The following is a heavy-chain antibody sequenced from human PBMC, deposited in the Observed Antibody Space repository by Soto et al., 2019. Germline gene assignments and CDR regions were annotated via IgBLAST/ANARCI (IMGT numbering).Heavy chain of an antibody. D-gene: IGHD3-3*01. CDR2: ISGSGGST. CDR3: AKEGGRHDFWSGYYLFHPFDY. CDR1: GFTISSYA. V-gene: IGHV3-23*01. Sequence: GGSLRLSCAASGFTISSYAMSWVRQAPGKGLEWVSAISGSGGSTYYADSVKGRFTISRDNSKNTLYLQMNSLRAEDTAVYYCAKEGGRHDFWSGYYLFHPFDYWGQGTLVTGSS. J-gene: IGHJ4*02.